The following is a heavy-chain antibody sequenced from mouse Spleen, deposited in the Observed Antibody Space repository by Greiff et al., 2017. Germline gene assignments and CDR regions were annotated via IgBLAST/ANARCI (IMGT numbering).Heavy chain of an antibody. V-gene: IGHV2-4-1*01. CDR3: ARPAYYGNYGWFAY. D-gene: IGHD2-10*01. J-gene: IGHJ3*01. Sequence: VKLMESGPGLVAPSQSLSITCTVSGFSLTNYAVHWVRQSPGKGLEWLGVIWSDGSTDYNAAFISRLSISKDNSKSQVFFKMNSLQADDTAIYYCARPAYYGNYGWFAYWGQGTLVTVSA. CDR2: IWSDGST. CDR1: GFSLTNYA.